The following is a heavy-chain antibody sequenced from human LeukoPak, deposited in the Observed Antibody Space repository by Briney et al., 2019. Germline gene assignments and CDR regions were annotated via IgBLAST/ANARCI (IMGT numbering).Heavy chain of an antibody. J-gene: IGHJ4*02. V-gene: IGHV3-7*03. D-gene: IGHD2-15*01. Sequence: GGTLRLSCAASGFTFSSYWMSWVRQAPGKGLEWVANIKQDGSEKYYVDSVKGRFTISRDNAKNSLYLQMNSLRAEDTAVYYCARDCSGGSCYSEAFDYWGQGTLVTVSS. CDR3: ARDCSGGSCYSEAFDY. CDR2: IKQDGSEK. CDR1: GFTFSSYW.